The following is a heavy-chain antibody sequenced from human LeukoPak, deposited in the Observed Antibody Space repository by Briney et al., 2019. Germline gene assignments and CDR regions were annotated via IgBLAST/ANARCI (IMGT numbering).Heavy chain of an antibody. J-gene: IGHJ5*02. CDR3: ARGGVEQQLVFDP. CDR2: ISPNTGDT. Sequence: ASVKVSCKASGYTFTSYAVSWVRQAPGQGLEWMGWISPNTGDTNYAQKFQDRVTMTTDPSISTAYMELSRLRSDDMAVYYCARGGVEQQLVFDPWGQGTLVTVSS. V-gene: IGHV1-18*03. D-gene: IGHD6-13*01. CDR1: GYTFTSYA.